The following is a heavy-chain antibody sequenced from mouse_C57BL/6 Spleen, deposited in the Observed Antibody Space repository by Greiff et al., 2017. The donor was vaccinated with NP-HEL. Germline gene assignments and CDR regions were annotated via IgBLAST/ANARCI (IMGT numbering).Heavy chain of an antibody. D-gene: IGHD1-1*01. CDR3: ARRGTTVVATPFAY. CDR2: ISSGGSYT. Sequence: EVQRVESGGDLVKPGGSLKLSCAASGFTFSSYGMSWVRQTPDKRLEWVATISSGGSYTYYPDSVKGRFTISRDNAKNTLYLQMSSLKSEDTAMYYCARRGTTVVATPFAYWGQGTLVTVSA. J-gene: IGHJ3*01. CDR1: GFTFSSYG. V-gene: IGHV5-6*01.